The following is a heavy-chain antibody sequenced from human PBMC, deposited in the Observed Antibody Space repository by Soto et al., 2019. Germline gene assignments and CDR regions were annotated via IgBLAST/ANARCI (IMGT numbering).Heavy chain of an antibody. CDR3: AKDLEAMVLFYYYYGMDV. D-gene: IGHD5-18*01. V-gene: IGHV3-23*01. Sequence: LRLSCATSGFSFSRYALSWVRQAPVKELEWVSAISGSGGSTYYADSVKGRFTISRDNSKNTLYLQMNSLRAEDTAVYYCAKDLEAMVLFYYYYGMDVWGQGTTVTVSS. CDR1: GFSFSRYA. J-gene: IGHJ6*02. CDR2: ISGSGGST.